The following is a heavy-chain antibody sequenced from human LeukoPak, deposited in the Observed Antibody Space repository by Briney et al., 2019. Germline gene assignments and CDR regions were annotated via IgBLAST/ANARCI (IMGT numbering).Heavy chain of an antibody. CDR3: ARDASGGLFYFDY. CDR1: GFTVSSNY. CDR2: IYSDGST. D-gene: IGHD3-10*01. J-gene: IGHJ4*02. Sequence: PGGSLRLSCAASGFTVSSNYMSWVRQAPGKGLEWVSVIYSDGSTYYADSVKGRFTISRDNSKNTLYLQMNSLRAEDTAVYYCARDASGGLFYFDYWGQGTLVTVSS. V-gene: IGHV3-53*01.